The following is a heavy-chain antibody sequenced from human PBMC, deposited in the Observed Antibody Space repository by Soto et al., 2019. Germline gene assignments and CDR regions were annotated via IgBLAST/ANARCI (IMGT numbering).Heavy chain of an antibody. CDR1: GGSISSGGYY. CDR3: ARAPGDYFDY. Sequence: QVQLQESGPGLVKPSQTLSLTCTVSGGSISSGGYYWSWIRQHPGKGLEWLGYIFYSGSTYYNPSLTRRVTIAVDTSKNPSSLKLSSVTAADTAVYYCARAPGDYFDYWGQGTLVTVSS. J-gene: IGHJ4*02. CDR2: IFYSGST. V-gene: IGHV4-31*03.